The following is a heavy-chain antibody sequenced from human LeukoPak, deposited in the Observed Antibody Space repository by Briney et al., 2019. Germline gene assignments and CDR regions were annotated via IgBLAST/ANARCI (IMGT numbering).Heavy chain of an antibody. CDR2: LSHSATAT. CDR3: AKDTLFWGPTGQFDY. D-gene: IGHD7-27*01. V-gene: IGHV3-23*01. Sequence: PGGSLRLSCAASGFTFTSYAMSWVRQAPGKGLEWGSALSHSATATYYADSVKGRFTISRDNSKNTLYLQMYSLRAEDTAVYYCAKDTLFWGPTGQFDYWGQGTLVTVSS. CDR1: GFTFTSYA. J-gene: IGHJ4*02.